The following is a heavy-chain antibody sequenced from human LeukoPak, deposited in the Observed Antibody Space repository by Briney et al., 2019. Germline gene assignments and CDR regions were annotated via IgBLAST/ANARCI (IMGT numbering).Heavy chain of an antibody. CDR1: GGTFSSYA. V-gene: IGHV1-69*01. CDR3: ARYSYGHYSFDY. Sequence: GASVKVSCKASGGTFSSYAISWVRQAPGQGLEWMGGIIPIFGTANYAQKFQGRVTITADESTSTAYMELSSLRSEDTAVYYCARYSYGHYSFDYWGQGTLVTVSS. D-gene: IGHD5-18*01. J-gene: IGHJ4*02. CDR2: IIPIFGTA.